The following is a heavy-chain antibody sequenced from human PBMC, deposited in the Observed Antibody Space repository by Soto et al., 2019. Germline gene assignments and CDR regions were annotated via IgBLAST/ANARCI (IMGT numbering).Heavy chain of an antibody. D-gene: IGHD6-6*01. Sequence: SETLSLTCAVSGDSISTGYYWARIRQPPVKGLEWIGSIYHSGTTYYNPSLKSRVTISVDTSKNQFSLKLSSVTAADTAVYYCARDVSSSSVYYYYGMEVWGQGTTVTVSS. CDR3: ARDVSSSSVYYYYGMEV. V-gene: IGHV4-38-2*02. CDR2: IYHSGTT. J-gene: IGHJ6*02. CDR1: GDSISTGYY.